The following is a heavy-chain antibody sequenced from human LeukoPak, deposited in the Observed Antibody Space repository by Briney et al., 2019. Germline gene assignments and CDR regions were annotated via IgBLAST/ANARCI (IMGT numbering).Heavy chain of an antibody. J-gene: IGHJ4*02. CDR2: ISGSGGST. CDR1: GFTFSSYG. V-gene: IGHV3-23*01. CDR3: AKDRVVVPAAMSGLDY. Sequence: GGSLRLSCAASGFTFSSYGMSWVRQAPGKGLEWVSAISGSGGSTYYADSVKGRFTISRDNSKNTLYLQMNSLRAEDTAVYYCAKDRVVVPAAMSGLDYWGQGTLVTVSS. D-gene: IGHD2-2*01.